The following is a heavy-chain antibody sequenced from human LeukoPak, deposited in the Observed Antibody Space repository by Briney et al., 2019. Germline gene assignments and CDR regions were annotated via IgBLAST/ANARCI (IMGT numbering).Heavy chain of an antibody. CDR1: GFTFDDYA. Sequence: GRSLRLSCAASGFTFDDYAMHWVRQAPGKGLEWVSGISWKSDKIAYADSVKGRFTISRDNAKNSLYLQMNSLRAEDMALYYCAKDIGSGSHRAFDIWGQGTTVTVPS. V-gene: IGHV3-9*03. CDR3: AKDIGSGSHRAFDI. J-gene: IGHJ3*02. D-gene: IGHD3-10*01. CDR2: ISWKSDKI.